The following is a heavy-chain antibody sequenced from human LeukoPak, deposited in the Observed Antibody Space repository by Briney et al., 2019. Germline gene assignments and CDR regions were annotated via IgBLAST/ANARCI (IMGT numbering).Heavy chain of an antibody. CDR2: IYYSGST. CDR1: GGSISSSSYF. J-gene: IGHJ3*02. D-gene: IGHD2/OR15-2a*01. Sequence: SETLSLTCTVSGGSISSSSYFWGWIRQPPGKRLEWIGSIYYSGSTYYNPSLKSRVTISVGTSKNQFSLKLSSVTAADTAVYYCARHFLPFDLDAFDIWGQGTMVTVSS. V-gene: IGHV4-39*01. CDR3: ARHFLPFDLDAFDI.